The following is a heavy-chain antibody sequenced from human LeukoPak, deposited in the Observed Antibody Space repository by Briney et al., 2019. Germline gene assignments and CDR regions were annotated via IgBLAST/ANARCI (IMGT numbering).Heavy chain of an antibody. J-gene: IGHJ2*01. D-gene: IGHD4-11*01. CDR3: ASSGSGYYSNYGWYFDL. CDR2: IYYSGST. V-gene: IGHV4-61*08. CDR1: GGSISSGDYY. Sequence: SETLSLTCTVSGGSISSGDYYWSWIRQPPGKGLEWIGYIYYSGSTNYNPSLKSRVTISVDTSKNQFSLKLSSVTAADTAVYYCASSGSGYYSNYGWYFDLWGRGTLVTVSS.